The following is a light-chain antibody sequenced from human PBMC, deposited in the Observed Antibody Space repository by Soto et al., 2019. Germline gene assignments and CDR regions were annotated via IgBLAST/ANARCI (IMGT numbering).Light chain of an antibody. CDR1: QSLLLSSGNNY. Sequence: DIVLTQSPLSLPVTPGESASISCKASQSLLLSSGNNYLDWYLQKPGQSPQLLIDLGSTRASGVPDRFSGSGSGTNFTLKISTVEAEDVGVYYCAQALQTVTFGGGTKVEIK. V-gene: IGKV2-28*01. CDR3: AQALQTVT. J-gene: IGKJ4*01. CDR2: LGS.